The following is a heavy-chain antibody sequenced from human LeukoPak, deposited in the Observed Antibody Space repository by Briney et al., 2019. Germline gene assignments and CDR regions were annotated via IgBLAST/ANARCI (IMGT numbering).Heavy chain of an antibody. CDR2: INHSGST. V-gene: IGHV4-34*01. J-gene: IGHJ4*02. D-gene: IGHD3-22*01. CDR1: GGSFSGYY. Sequence: SETLSLTCAVYGGSFSGYYWSWIRQPPGKGLEWIGEINHSGSTNYNPSLKSRVTISVDTSKNQFSLKLSSVTAADTAVYYCASGPAYYDSSGQFDYWGQGTLVTVSS. CDR3: ASGPAYYDSSGQFDY.